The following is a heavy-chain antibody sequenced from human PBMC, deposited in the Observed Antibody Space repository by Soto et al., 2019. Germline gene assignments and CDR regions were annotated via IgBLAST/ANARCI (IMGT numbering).Heavy chain of an antibody. CDR2: IYSGGSA. Sequence: EVQLVESGGGLVQPGGSLRLSCAASGFTVSSNYMSWVRQAPWQGLAWVSVIYSGGSAYYADSVKGRFTISRDKSKNTMYLKMNSLRAEDTDEYYCAINGYSYCGGYFDYWGQGTLVTVSS. V-gene: IGHV3-66*01. CDR3: AINGYSYCGGYFDY. CDR1: GFTVSSNY. J-gene: IGHJ4*02. D-gene: IGHD5-18*01.